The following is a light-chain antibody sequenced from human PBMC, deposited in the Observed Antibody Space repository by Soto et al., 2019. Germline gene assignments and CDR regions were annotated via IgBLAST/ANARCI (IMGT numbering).Light chain of an antibody. Sequence: QSVLTQPASVSGSPGQSITISCTGTSSDVGGYNYVSWYQQHPGKAPKLMVYEVSNRPSGVSNRFSGSKSGNTASLTISGLKAEDEADYYCSSYTRSSTYVFGTGPRSPX. CDR2: EVS. CDR1: SSDVGGYNY. J-gene: IGLJ1*01. V-gene: IGLV2-14*01. CDR3: SSYTRSSTYV.